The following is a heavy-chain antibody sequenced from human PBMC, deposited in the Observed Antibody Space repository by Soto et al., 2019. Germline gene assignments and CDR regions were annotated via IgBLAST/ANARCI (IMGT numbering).Heavy chain of an antibody. CDR2: IMPTVDSA. V-gene: IGHV1-69*01. CDR1: GGTLSDYA. CDR3: AVAAVREIMAQESSGMAV. Sequence: QVQLVQSGAEVKTPGSSVKVSCKASGGTLSDYAISWVRQAPGQGLEWMGGIMPTVDSANYAQNFQGRLTISADESTSTANLELSSLRSDDTAVYYCAVAAVREIMAQESSGMAVWCQGTTVIVSS. D-gene: IGHD3-10*01. J-gene: IGHJ6*02.